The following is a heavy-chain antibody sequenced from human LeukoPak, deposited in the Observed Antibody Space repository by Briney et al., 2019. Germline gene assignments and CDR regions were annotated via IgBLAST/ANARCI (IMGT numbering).Heavy chain of an antibody. J-gene: IGHJ5*02. D-gene: IGHD3-9*01. CDR1: GYTFTSYG. Sequence: GASVKVSCKASGYTFTSYGISWVRQAPGQGLEWMGWISAYNGNTNYAQKLQGRVTMTTDTSTSTAYMELRSLRSDDTAVYYCARGNLRYSDWLPQANWFDPWGQGTLVTVSS. V-gene: IGHV1-18*01. CDR3: ARGNLRYSDWLPQANWFDP. CDR2: ISAYNGNT.